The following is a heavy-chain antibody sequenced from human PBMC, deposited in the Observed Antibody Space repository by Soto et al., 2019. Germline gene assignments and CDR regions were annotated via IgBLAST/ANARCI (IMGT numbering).Heavy chain of an antibody. Sequence: PSETLSLTCSVSGGSITSHYCSWFRQPPGKGLEWIGYIHHSGSTSYNPSLKSRVTMSVDTSKNQFSLKVSSVTAADTALYYCARQGFGQLHGLVDVWGPGTTVTVYS. V-gene: IGHV4-59*08. CDR1: GGSITSHY. CDR2: IHHSGST. CDR3: ARQGFGQLHGLVDV. J-gene: IGHJ6*02. D-gene: IGHD3-10*01.